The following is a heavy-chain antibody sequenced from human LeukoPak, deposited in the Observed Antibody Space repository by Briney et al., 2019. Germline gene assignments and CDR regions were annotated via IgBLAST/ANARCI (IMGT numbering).Heavy chain of an antibody. CDR3: ARPGKYGDYEWFDP. Sequence: ASVKVSRKASGYTFTSYGITWVRQAPGQGLEWMGWISAYNGNTNYAQKLQGRVTLTTDTSTSTACMELRSLRSDDTAVYYCARPGKYGDYEWFDPWGQGTLVTVSS. D-gene: IGHD4-17*01. CDR2: ISAYNGNT. CDR1: GYTFTSYG. J-gene: IGHJ5*02. V-gene: IGHV1-18*01.